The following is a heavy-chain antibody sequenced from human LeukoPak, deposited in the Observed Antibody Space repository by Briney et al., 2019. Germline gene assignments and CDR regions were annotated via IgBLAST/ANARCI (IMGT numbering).Heavy chain of an antibody. J-gene: IGHJ4*02. Sequence: GGSLRLSCAASGFTFSSYSMNWVRQAPGKGLEWVSSISSSSSYIYYADSVKGRFTISRDNAKNSLYLQMNSLRAEDTAVYYCARDGYGDYAFGYWGQGTLVTVSS. D-gene: IGHD4-17*01. CDR3: ARDGYGDYAFGY. CDR1: GFTFSSYS. CDR2: ISSSSSYI. V-gene: IGHV3-21*01.